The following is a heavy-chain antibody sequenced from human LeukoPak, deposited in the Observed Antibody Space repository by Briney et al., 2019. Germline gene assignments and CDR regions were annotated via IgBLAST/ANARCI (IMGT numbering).Heavy chain of an antibody. J-gene: IGHJ4*02. Sequence: SETLSLACSVYGGSISSSSYYWGWIRQPPGKGLEWIGSIYYSESTSYNPSLKSRVTISVDTSKNQFSLKLSSVTAADTAVYYCGRHRIIGDGSGYYWDDWGQGTLVTVSS. CDR3: GRHRIIGDGSGYYWDD. V-gene: IGHV4-39*01. D-gene: IGHD3-22*01. CDR1: GGSISSSSYY. CDR2: IYYSEST.